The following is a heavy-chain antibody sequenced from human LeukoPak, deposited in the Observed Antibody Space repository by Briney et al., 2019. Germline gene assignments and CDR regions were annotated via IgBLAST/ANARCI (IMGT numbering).Heavy chain of an antibody. D-gene: IGHD3-10*01. Sequence: TSETLSLTCTVSGGSISSRDHYWGWIRQPPAKGLEWIGNVFYSGSSYYNSSLQSRVTISVDTSKNQFTLKLRSVTAADTAVYYCARLVSLWFGESPNWFDPWGRGTLVTVSS. CDR2: VFYSGSS. V-gene: IGHV4-39*01. CDR3: ARLVSLWFGESPNWFDP. CDR1: GGSISSRDHY. J-gene: IGHJ5*02.